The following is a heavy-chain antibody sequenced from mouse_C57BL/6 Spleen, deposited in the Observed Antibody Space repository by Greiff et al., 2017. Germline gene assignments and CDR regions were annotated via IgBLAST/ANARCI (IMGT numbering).Heavy chain of an antibody. D-gene: IGHD1-1*01. CDR1: GYTFTDYN. CDR2: INPNNGGT. CDR3: ARDYGSSYRYFDV. Sequence: VQLQQSGPELVKPGASVKLPCKASGYTFTDYNMDWVKQSHGKSLEWIGDINPNNGGTIYNQKFKGKATLTVDKSSSTAYMELRSLTSEDTAVYYCARDYGSSYRYFDVWGTGTTVTVSS. V-gene: IGHV1-18*01. J-gene: IGHJ1*03.